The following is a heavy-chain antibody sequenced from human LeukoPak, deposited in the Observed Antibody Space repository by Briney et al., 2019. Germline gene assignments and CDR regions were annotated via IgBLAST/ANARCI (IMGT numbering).Heavy chain of an antibody. CDR2: IYSSGST. CDR3: ARHGGIRGTVTGYFDY. V-gene: IGHV4-39*01. Sequence: SETLSLTCTVSGGSISSSSYYWGWIRQPPGMGLEWIASIYSSGSTYYNPSLRSRVTISVDTSKNQFSLRLSSVTAADTAMYYCARHGGIRGTVTGYFDYWGQGTLVTVSA. J-gene: IGHJ4*02. D-gene: IGHD1-7*01. CDR1: GGSISSSSYY.